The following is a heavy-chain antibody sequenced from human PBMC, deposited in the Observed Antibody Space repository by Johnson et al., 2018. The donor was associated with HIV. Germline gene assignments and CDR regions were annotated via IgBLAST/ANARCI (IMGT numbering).Heavy chain of an antibody. D-gene: IGHD2-2*02. CDR3: AKYGNCSSISFYNDAFDI. Sequence: QVQLVESGGVVVQPGGSLRLSCAASGFTFSSYGMHWVRQAPGKGLEWVAFIRYDGSHKYYADSAKGRFTISRDNAMHTMFVQMHSLRAEATAVYYCAKYGNCSSISFYNDAFDIWGQGTMVTVSS. CDR1: GFTFSSYG. J-gene: IGHJ3*02. V-gene: IGHV3-30*02. CDR2: IRYDGSHK.